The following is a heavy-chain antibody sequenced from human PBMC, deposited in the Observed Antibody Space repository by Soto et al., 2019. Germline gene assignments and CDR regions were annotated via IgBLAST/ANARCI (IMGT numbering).Heavy chain of an antibody. CDR3: AGDPYYYASDF. D-gene: IGHD3-10*01. Sequence: PGGSLRLSCAASGFTFSHHYMTWIRQAPGKGLEWVSKISGDGTTTYYADSVKGRFTVSRDNAKNSVYLQMNSLRAGDTAVYYRAGDPYYYASDFWGQGTLVTVSS. CDR2: ISGDGTTT. V-gene: IGHV3-11*01. J-gene: IGHJ4*02. CDR1: GFTFSHHY.